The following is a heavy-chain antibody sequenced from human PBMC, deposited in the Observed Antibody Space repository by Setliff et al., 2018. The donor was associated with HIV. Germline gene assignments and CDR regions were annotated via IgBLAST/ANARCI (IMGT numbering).Heavy chain of an antibody. CDR1: GYSISSGYY. Sequence: SETLSLTCTVSGYSISSGYYWGWIRQPPGKGLEWIGSIYHSESTYYNPSLKSRVTISVDTSKNQFSLKLSSVTAADTAVYYCATGSGSFPPYNWFDPWGQGTLVTVSS. D-gene: IGHD3-10*01. CDR3: ATGSGSFPPYNWFDP. V-gene: IGHV4-38-2*02. J-gene: IGHJ5*02. CDR2: IYHSEST.